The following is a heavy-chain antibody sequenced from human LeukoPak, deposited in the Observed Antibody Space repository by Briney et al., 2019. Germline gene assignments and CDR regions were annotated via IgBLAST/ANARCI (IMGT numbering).Heavy chain of an antibody. Sequence: SEALSLTCTVSGYSISSGYYWGWIRQPPGKGLEWIGSIYHSGSTYYNPSPKSRVTISVDTSKSQFSLKLSSVTAADTAVYYCARDLRRPRGRFGELSFYNWFDPWGQGTLVTVSS. CDR1: GYSISSGYY. D-gene: IGHD3-10*01. J-gene: IGHJ5*02. V-gene: IGHV4-38-2*02. CDR3: ARDLRRPRGRFGELSFYNWFDP. CDR2: IYHSGST.